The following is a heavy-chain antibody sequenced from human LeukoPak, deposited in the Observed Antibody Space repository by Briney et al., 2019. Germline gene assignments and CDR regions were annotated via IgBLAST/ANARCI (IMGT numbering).Heavy chain of an antibody. D-gene: IGHD6-19*01. J-gene: IGHJ4*02. CDR3: ARVEIAVTAYSDC. CDR2: INSDGRST. V-gene: IGHV3-74*01. CDR1: GFTFSSYW. Sequence: GGSLRLSCAASGFTFSSYWMHWVRHAPGKGPVWVSRINSDGRSTTYADSVKGRFTISRDNAKNTLYLQMNSLRAEDTAVYYCARVEIAVTAYSDCWGQGTLVTVSS.